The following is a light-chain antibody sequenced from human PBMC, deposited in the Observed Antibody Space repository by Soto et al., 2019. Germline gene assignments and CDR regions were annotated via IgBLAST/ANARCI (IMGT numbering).Light chain of an antibody. CDR3: KQYNSGWT. V-gene: IGKV1-5*03. Sequence: DTQMTQSPSTRSASVGDRVTITCRASQSISSWLAWYQQKPGKGPSFRIYEASSLENGVPSRFSGSGSGTEFSLTISSLQPDDSATYYCKQYNSGWTFGSGTKVDIK. CDR2: EAS. J-gene: IGKJ1*01. CDR1: QSISSW.